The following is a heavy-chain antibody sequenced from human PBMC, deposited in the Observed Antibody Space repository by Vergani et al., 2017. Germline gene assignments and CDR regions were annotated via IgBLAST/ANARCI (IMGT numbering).Heavy chain of an antibody. CDR3: ARSGGVIVYYYYGMDV. CDR1: GFTFSSYE. D-gene: IGHD3-16*02. Sequence: EVQLVESGGGLVKPGGSLRLSCAASGFTFSSYEMNWVRQAPGKGLEWVSYISSSGSTIYYADSVKGRFTISRDNAKNSLYLQMNSLRAEDTAVYYCARSGGVIVYYYYGMDVWGQGTTVTVSS. J-gene: IGHJ6*02. V-gene: IGHV3-48*03. CDR2: ISSSGSTI.